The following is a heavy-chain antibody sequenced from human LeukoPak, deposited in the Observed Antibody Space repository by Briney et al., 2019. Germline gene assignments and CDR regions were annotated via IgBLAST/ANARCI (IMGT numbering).Heavy chain of an antibody. D-gene: IGHD6-13*01. Sequence: GRSLRLSCAASGFTFSSFGMNWVRQAPGKGLEWVAVISYDGSNKYYVDSVRGRFAVSRDNSKNTLYLQMNSLRGEDTAVYYCAKRMGPSIAATDLDYWGQGTLVTVSS. CDR2: ISYDGSNK. CDR3: AKRMGPSIAATDLDY. J-gene: IGHJ4*02. V-gene: IGHV3-30*18. CDR1: GFTFSSFG.